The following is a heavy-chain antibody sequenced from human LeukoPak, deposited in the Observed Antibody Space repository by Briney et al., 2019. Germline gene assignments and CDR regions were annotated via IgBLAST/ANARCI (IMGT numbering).Heavy chain of an antibody. D-gene: IGHD3-9*01. CDR1: GGSFRGYY. V-gene: IGHV4-34*01. CDR2: INHRGST. Sequence: PSETLSLTCAVYGGSFRGYYWSWIRQPPGKGLEWIGEINHRGSTKYNPSLKSRVTISVDTSKNQFSLNLRSATAVDTAVYYCARGDILTGYSYWGQGTLVTVSS. J-gene: IGHJ4*02. CDR3: ARGDILTGYSY.